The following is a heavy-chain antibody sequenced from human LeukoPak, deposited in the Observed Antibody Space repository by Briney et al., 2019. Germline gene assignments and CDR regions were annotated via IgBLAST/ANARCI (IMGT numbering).Heavy chain of an antibody. D-gene: IGHD2-2*01. CDR2: INHSGST. CDR1: GGSFSGYY. CDR3: ARDPKHIVVVPAAKSAYYYYGMDV. Sequence: SETLSLTCAVYGGSFSGYYWSWIRQPPGKGLEWIEEINHSGSTNYNPSLKSRVTISVDTSKNQFSLKLSSVTAADTAVYYCARDPKHIVVVPAAKSAYYYYGMDVWGQGTTVTVSS. V-gene: IGHV4-34*01. J-gene: IGHJ6*02.